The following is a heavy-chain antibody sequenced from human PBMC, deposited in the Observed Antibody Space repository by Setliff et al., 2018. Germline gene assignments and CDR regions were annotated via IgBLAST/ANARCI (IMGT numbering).Heavy chain of an antibody. V-gene: IGHV3-23*01. CDR3: ARVPNGDYAGAVDS. Sequence: GGSLRLSCVASTFTFREYAVTWVRQAPGKGLEWVSSINVNGGSTNYADSVKGRFTISRDNSKNSLYLQMNSLGAEDTASYYCARVPNGDYAGAVDSGGEGILVTVSS. CDR2: INVNGGST. CDR1: TFTFREYA. J-gene: IGHJ5*01. D-gene: IGHD4-17*01.